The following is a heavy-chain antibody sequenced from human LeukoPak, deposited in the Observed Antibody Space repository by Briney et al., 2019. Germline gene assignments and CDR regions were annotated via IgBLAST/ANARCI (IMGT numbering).Heavy chain of an antibody. Sequence: PGGSLRLSCAVSGFTVNNIYMSWVRQAPGKRLEWVSGISGSGGSTYYADSVKGRFTISRDNSKNTLYLQMNSLRAEDTAVYYCAKEDMITFGGVMSYFDYWGQGTLVTVSS. CDR1: GFTVNNIY. J-gene: IGHJ4*02. CDR2: ISGSGGST. D-gene: IGHD3-16*01. CDR3: AKEDMITFGGVMSYFDY. V-gene: IGHV3-23*01.